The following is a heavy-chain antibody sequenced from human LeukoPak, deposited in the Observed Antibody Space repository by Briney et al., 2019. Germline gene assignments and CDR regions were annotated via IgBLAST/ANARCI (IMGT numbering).Heavy chain of an antibody. J-gene: IGHJ4*02. Sequence: GGSLRLSCAASGFTFSSYSMNWVRQAPGKGLEWVSYISSSSTIYYADSVKGRFTISRDNAKNSLYLQMNSLRAEDTAVYYCARAVLRYYYDSSGYPFDYWGQGTLVTVSS. CDR1: GFTFSSYS. D-gene: IGHD3-22*01. CDR3: ARAVLRYYYDSSGYPFDY. CDR2: ISSSSTI. V-gene: IGHV3-48*01.